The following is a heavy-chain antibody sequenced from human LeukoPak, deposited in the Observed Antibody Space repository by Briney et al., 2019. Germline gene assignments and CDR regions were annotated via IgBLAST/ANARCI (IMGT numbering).Heavy chain of an antibody. CDR1: GGSISSYY. J-gene: IGHJ4*02. Sequence: SETLSLTCTVSGGSISSYYWSWIRQPPGKGLEWIGYIYYSGSTNYNPSLKSRVTISVDTSENQFSLKLSSVTAADTAVYYCAMAKSGSYFDYWGQGTLVTVSS. CDR2: IYYSGST. CDR3: AMAKSGSYFDY. V-gene: IGHV4-59*08. D-gene: IGHD1-26*01.